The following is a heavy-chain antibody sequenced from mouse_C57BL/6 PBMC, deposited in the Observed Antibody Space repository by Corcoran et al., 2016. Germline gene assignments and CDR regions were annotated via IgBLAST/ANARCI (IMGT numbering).Heavy chain of an antibody. CDR2: INTYSGVP. D-gene: IGHD1-1*01. CDR1: GYTFTTYG. J-gene: IGHJ1*03. CDR3: ASHYYGSSYWYFDV. Sequence: QIQLVQSGPELKKPGETVKISCKASGYTFTTYGMSWVKQAPGKGLKWMGWINTYSGVPTYVDDFKGRFAFSLETSASTAYLQINNLKNEDTATYCCASHYYGSSYWYFDVWGTGTTVTVSS. V-gene: IGHV9-3*01.